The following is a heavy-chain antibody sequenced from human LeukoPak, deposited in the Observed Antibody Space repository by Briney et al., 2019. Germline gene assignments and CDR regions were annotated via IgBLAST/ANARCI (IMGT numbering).Heavy chain of an antibody. CDR3: ARSLVVGATYPYH. Sequence: PGGSLRLSCAASGFTFSSYSMNWVRQAPGKGLEWVSSIRTSSSYIYYADSVKGRFTISRDNAKNSMYMQMNRLRAEDTAVYDCARSLVVGATYPYHWGQETLVTVSS. CDR2: IRTSSSYI. J-gene: IGHJ5*02. D-gene: IGHD1-26*01. CDR1: GFTFSSYS. V-gene: IGHV3-21*01.